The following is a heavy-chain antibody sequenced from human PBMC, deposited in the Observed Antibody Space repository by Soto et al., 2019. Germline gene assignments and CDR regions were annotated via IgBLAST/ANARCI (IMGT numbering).Heavy chain of an antibody. CDR2: INPNSGGT. J-gene: IGHJ3*02. D-gene: IGHD1-26*01. V-gene: IGHV1-2*02. CDR3: ARDGDGSKPFDI. Sequence: QVQLVQSGAEVKKPGASVKVSCKASGYTFTGNYMHWVRQAPGQGLEWMGWINPNSGGTNYAQKLQGRVTVTTDTSISTAYMEERRLRSADEAVYYCARDGDGSKPFDIWGQGTMVTVSS. CDR1: GYTFTGNY.